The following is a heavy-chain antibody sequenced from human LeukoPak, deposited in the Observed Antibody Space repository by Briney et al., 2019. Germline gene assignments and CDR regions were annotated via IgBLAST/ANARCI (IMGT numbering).Heavy chain of an antibody. CDR3: ARDLGSSWYLGY. J-gene: IGHJ4*02. Sequence: ASVPVSCKASRYTFTSYVISWVRQAPGQGLAWMGWISAYNGNTKYAQKLQGRVNMTTDTSTSTAYMELRSLRSDDTAVYYWARDLGSSWYLGYGGQGTLVTVSS. CDR1: RYTFTSYV. V-gene: IGHV1-18*01. CDR2: ISAYNGNT. D-gene: IGHD6-13*01.